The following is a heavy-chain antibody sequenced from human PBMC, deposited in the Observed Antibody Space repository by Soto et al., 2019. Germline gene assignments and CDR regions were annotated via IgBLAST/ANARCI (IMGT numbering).Heavy chain of an antibody. CDR1: GGSFSGYY. CDR3: ARGLLVWFGELSRLGGYYYDMDV. CDR2: INDSGST. Sequence: QVQLQQWGAGLLKPSETLSLTCAVYGGSFSGYYWSWIRQTPGKGLEWIGEINDSGSTNHNPSLKSRVTILVDTPKNQFSLQLSSVTAADTAVYSCARGLLVWFGELSRLGGYYYDMDVWGKGTTVTVSS. J-gene: IGHJ6*03. V-gene: IGHV4-34*01. D-gene: IGHD3-10*01.